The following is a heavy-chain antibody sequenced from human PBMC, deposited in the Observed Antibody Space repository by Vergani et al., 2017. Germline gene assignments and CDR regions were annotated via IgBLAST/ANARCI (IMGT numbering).Heavy chain of an antibody. D-gene: IGHD2-2*01. CDR2: IRYDGSNK. V-gene: IGHV3-30*02. CDR3: AKDAPGDQLLSS. J-gene: IGHJ4*02. Sequence: QVQLVESGGGVVQPGGSLRLSCAASGFTFSSYGMHWVRQAPGKGLEWVACIRYDGSNKYYADSVKGRFTISRDNSKNTLYVQMNSLRAEETAVYYCAKDAPGDQLLSSWGQGTLVTVSS. CDR1: GFTFSSYG.